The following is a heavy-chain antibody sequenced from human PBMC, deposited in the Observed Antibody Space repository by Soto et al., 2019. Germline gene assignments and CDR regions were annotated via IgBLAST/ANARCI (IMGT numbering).Heavy chain of an antibody. V-gene: IGHV4-59*01. J-gene: IGHJ3*02. D-gene: IGHD1-26*01. CDR3: ATRLTLATTTGDACEI. Sequence: QVQLQESGPGLVKPSDTLSLTCTVSVGSISSYNWSWIRQPPGKGLEWIGFVYYSGSTNFNPSRKRRANISVDMSNNQHSLSLGSVTAAHTVVYYCATRLTLATTTGDACEIWGRGTMVTVSS. CDR1: VGSISSYN. CDR2: VYYSGST.